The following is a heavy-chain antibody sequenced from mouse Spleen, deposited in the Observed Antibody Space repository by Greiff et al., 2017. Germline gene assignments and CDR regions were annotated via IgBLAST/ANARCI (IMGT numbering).Heavy chain of an antibody. CDR2: ISSGGSYT. J-gene: IGHJ4*01. CDR3: ARRRGYRYDLYYYAMDY. D-gene: IGHD2-14*01. CDR1: GFTFSSYA. V-gene: IGHV5-9-1*01. Sequence: EVKLMESGGGLVKPGGSLKLSCAASGFTFSSYAMSWVRQTPEKRLEWVATISSGGSYTYYPDSVKGRFTISRDNAKNTLYLQMSSLRSEDTAMYYCARRRGYRYDLYYYAMDYWGQGTSVTVSS.